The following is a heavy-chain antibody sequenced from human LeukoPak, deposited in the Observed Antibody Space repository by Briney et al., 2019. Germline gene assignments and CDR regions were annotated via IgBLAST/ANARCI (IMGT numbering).Heavy chain of an antibody. CDR3: ARTYSDYGGNSGSDYYYGMDV. D-gene: IGHD4-23*01. Sequence: SETLSLTCAVYGGSFSGYYWSWIRQPPGKGLERIGEINHSGSTNYNPSLKSRVTISVDTSKNQFSLKLSSVTAADTAVYYCARTYSDYGGNSGSDYYYGMDVWGQGTTVTVSS. CDR2: INHSGST. J-gene: IGHJ6*02. CDR1: GGSFSGYY. V-gene: IGHV4-34*01.